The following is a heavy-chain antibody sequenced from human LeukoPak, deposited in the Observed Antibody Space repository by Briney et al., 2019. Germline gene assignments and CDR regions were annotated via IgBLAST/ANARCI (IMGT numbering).Heavy chain of an antibody. V-gene: IGHV4-34*01. CDR2: IYHSGST. Sequence: SETLSLICAVYGGSFSGYYWSWIRHPPGKGLEWIGSIYHSGSTYYNPSLKSRVTTSVDTSKNQFSLKMSSVTAADTAVYYCARDPRPESYYESSGYRFWFDPWGEGTLVTVSS. CDR3: ARDPRPESYYESSGYRFWFDP. D-gene: IGHD3-22*01. J-gene: IGHJ5*02. CDR1: GGSFSGYY.